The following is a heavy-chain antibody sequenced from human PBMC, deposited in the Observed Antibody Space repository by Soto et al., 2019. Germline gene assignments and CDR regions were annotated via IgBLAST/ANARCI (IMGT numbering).Heavy chain of an antibody. V-gene: IGHV3-74*01. CDR3: VRAHEGVNDF. J-gene: IGHJ4*02. CDR2: INTDGTTT. Sequence: GGSLRLSCSASGFTFSTYWMHWVRQAPGKGLVWVTRINTDGTTTNYAESVKGRITNSRDNAKSTLWLQMNSLRAEDTAVYYCVRAHEGVNDFWGQGALVTVSS. CDR1: GFTFSTYW. D-gene: IGHD3-10*01.